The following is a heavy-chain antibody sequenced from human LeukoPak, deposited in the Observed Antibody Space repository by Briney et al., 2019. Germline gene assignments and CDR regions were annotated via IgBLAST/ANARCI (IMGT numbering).Heavy chain of an antibody. V-gene: IGHV3-30-3*01. Sequence: GGSLRLSCAASGFTFSSYAMHWVRQAPGKGLEWVAVISYDGSNKYYADSVKGRFTISRDNSKNTLYLQMNSLRAEDTAVYYCAKDATRWIPDYWGQGTLVTVSS. CDR3: AKDATRWIPDY. D-gene: IGHD5-18*01. CDR2: ISYDGSNK. J-gene: IGHJ4*02. CDR1: GFTFSSYA.